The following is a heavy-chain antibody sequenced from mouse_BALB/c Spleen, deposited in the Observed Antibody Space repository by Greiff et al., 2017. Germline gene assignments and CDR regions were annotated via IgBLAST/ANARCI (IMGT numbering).Heavy chain of an antibody. CDR1: GFTFSSYT. CDR3: TRDRAKDY. Sequence: EVMLVESGGGLVKPGGSLKLSCAASGFTFSSYTMSWVRQTPEKRLEWVATISSGGSYTYYPDSVKGRFTISRDNAKNTLYLQMSSLKSEDTAMYYCTRDRAKDYWGKGTTLTVSS. J-gene: IGHJ2*01. V-gene: IGHV5-6-4*01. CDR2: ISSGGSYT. D-gene: IGHD3-3*01.